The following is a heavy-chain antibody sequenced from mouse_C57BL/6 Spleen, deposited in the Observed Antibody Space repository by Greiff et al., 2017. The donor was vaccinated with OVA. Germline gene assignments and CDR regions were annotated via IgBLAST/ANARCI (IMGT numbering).Heavy chain of an antibody. CDR3: ARGDTTVYFDY. Sequence: QVHVKQPGAELVRPGSSVKLSCKASGYTFTSYWMHWVKQRPIQGLEWIGNIDPSDSETHYNQKFKDKATLTVDKSSSTADMQLSSLTSEDSAVYYCARGDTTVYFDYWGEGTTLTVSS. D-gene: IGHD1-1*01. J-gene: IGHJ2*01. CDR1: GYTFTSYW. CDR2: IDPSDSET. V-gene: IGHV1-52*01.